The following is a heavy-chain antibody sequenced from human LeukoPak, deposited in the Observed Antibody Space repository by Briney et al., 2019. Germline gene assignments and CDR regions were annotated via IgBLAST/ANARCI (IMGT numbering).Heavy chain of an antibody. CDR3: TRGSDHFDY. D-gene: IGHD3-3*01. V-gene: IGHV3-74*01. CDR2: LHTDGSRA. Sequence: PGGSLRLSCAASGFSFSTYWMHWVRQAPGKGLVWVSRLHTDGSRASYADSVKGRFTISRDNAKNTLYLQMNSLRADDTAVYFCTRGSDHFDYWGQGTLVTVSS. CDR1: GFSFSTYW. J-gene: IGHJ4*02.